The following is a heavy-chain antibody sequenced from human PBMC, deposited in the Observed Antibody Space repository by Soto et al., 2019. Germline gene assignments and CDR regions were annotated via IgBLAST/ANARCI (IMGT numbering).Heavy chain of an antibody. CDR2: IVVGSGNT. J-gene: IGHJ3*01. D-gene: IGHD4-17*01. V-gene: IGHV1-58*01. CDR3: AAFATTGDAFDV. CDR1: GFTFTRSA. Sequence: QKQLVQSGPEVKKPGTSVKVSCKASGFTFTRSAVQWVRQARGQRPEWIGWIVVGSGNTNYAQKFQERVTITRDMSTSTAYMELSSLRSEDTAVYYCAAFATTGDAFDVWGQGTMVTVSS.